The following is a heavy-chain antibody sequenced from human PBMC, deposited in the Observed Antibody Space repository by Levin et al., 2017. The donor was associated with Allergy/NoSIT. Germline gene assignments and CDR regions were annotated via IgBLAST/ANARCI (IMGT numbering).Heavy chain of an antibody. CDR2: MYHDGST. J-gene: IGHJ3*02. D-gene: IGHD4-23*01. CDR1: GGSIRNYY. CDR3: AREATDYGGNSVGFDI. V-gene: IGHV4-59*01. Sequence: PSQTLSLTCTVSGGSIRNYYWSWIRQSPGKRLEWIGSMYHDGSTNYNPSLKSRVTISVDTSKKQFSLKLSSVTAADTAVYYCAREATDYGGNSVGFDIWGQGTMVTVSS.